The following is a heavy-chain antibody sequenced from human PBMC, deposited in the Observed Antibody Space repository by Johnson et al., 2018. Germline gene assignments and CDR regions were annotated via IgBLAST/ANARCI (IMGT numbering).Heavy chain of an antibody. CDR1: GFTFYSYG. Sequence: QVRLVQSGGGVVQPGRSLRLSCAASGFTFYSYGMHWVRQAPGKGLEWVAVIRYDGNDKYYVDSVKGRFTISRDNSKNTLYPQMNSLRAEDTAGYYCARGDYYVSSGSLNWVDHWGQGTLVTVSS. CDR2: IRYDGNDK. CDR3: ARGDYYVSSGSLNWVDH. D-gene: IGHD3-22*01. V-gene: IGHV3-33*01. J-gene: IGHJ5*02.